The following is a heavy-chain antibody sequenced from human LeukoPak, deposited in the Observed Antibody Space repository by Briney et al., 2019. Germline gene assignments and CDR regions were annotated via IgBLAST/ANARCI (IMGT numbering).Heavy chain of an antibody. V-gene: IGHV4-34*01. Sequence: SETLSLTCAVYGGSFSGYYWSWIRQPPGKGLVWIGEINHSGSTNYNPSLKSRVTISVDTSKNQFSLKLSSVTAADTAVYYCARGRRSGWYNWGQGTLVTVSS. J-gene: IGHJ4*02. CDR2: INHSGST. D-gene: IGHD6-19*01. CDR1: GGSFSGYY. CDR3: ARGRRSGWYN.